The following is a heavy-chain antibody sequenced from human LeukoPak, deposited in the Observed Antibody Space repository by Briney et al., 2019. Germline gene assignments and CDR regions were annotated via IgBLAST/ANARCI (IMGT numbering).Heavy chain of an antibody. V-gene: IGHV3-53*01. J-gene: IGHJ4*02. Sequence: GGSLRLSCAASGFIVSSNYMSWVRQAPGKGLEWVSVIYSGGSTYYADSVKGRFTISRDNSKNTLYLQMNSLRAEDTAVYYCARGYGDYATFDYWGQGTLVTVSS. CDR2: IYSGGST. CDR1: GFIVSSNY. D-gene: IGHD4-17*01. CDR3: ARGYGDYATFDY.